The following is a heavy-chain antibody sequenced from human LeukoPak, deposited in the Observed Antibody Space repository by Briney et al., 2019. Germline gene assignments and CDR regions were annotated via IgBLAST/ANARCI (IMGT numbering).Heavy chain of an antibody. CDR3: ARVAAPSRIQLWPITRKNNWFDP. J-gene: IGHJ5*02. Sequence: ASVKVSCKASGYTFTSYDINWVRQATGQGLEWMGWMNPNSGNTGYAQKFQGRVTMTRNTSISTAYMELSSLRSEDTAAYYCARVAAPSRIQLWPITRKNNWFDPWGQGTLVTVSS. V-gene: IGHV1-8*01. CDR2: MNPNSGNT. D-gene: IGHD5-18*01. CDR1: GYTFTSYD.